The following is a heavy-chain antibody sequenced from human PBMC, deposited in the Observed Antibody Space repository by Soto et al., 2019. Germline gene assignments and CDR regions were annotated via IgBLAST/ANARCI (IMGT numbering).Heavy chain of an antibody. Sequence: GGSLRLSCVASGFTFSAYAMTWVRQSPGKGLVCVSSISGSGGSTYYADSVKGRFTISRDNSKNTVFLQMNSLRAEDTAVYYCAKDHGMDVWGQGATVTVSS. J-gene: IGHJ6*02. V-gene: IGHV3-23*01. CDR3: AKDHGMDV. CDR1: GFTFSAYA. CDR2: ISGSGGST.